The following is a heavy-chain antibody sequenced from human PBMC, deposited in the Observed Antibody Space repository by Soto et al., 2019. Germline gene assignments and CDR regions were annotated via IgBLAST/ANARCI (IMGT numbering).Heavy chain of an antibody. V-gene: IGHV1-8*01. Sequence: QVQLVQSGAEVKKPGALVKVSCKASGYTFTSYNINWVRQATGQGLEWMGWMNPYSGNTAYAQKFQGRVTMTRNTSISTAYMELSSLRSEDTAVYYCAIEMYYYDSSGQSDAFEIWGQGTMVTVSS. J-gene: IGHJ3*02. CDR2: MNPYSGNT. CDR3: AIEMYYYDSSGQSDAFEI. CDR1: GYTFTSYN. D-gene: IGHD3-22*01.